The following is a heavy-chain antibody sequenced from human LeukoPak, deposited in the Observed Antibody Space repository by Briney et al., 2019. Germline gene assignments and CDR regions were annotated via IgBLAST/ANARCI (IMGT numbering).Heavy chain of an antibody. V-gene: IGHV1-2*02. CDR2: INPNSGGA. CDR1: GYTFTGYY. Sequence: GASVKVSCKASGYTFTGYYIHWVRQAPGQGLEWMGWINPNSGGANYAQKFQGRVTMTRDTSISTAYMELSSLRSEDTAVYFCARVTHTELSTWFDPWGQGTLVTVSS. D-gene: IGHD5-18*01. J-gene: IGHJ5*02. CDR3: ARVTHTELSTWFDP.